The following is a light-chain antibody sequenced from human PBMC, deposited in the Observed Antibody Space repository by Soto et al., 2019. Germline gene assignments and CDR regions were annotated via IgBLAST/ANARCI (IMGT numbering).Light chain of an antibody. J-gene: IGKJ2*01. CDR1: QSISSW. Sequence: DVQMTQSPSTLSASVGDRVTITCRASQSISSWLAWYQQKPGKAPKLLIYKASSLENGDPSRFSGSGSGTEFTLTISSLQPDDFATYYCQQYNSYSHTFGQGTKLEI. CDR2: KAS. V-gene: IGKV1-5*03. CDR3: QQYNSYSHT.